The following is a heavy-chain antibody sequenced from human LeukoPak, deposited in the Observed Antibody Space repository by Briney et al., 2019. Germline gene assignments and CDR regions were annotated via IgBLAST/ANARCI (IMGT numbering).Heavy chain of an antibody. CDR2: INHSGST. CDR3: ARGVYGSGSDELDY. Sequence: NPSETLSLTCAVYGGSFSGYYWSWIRQPPGKGLEWIGEINHSGSTNYNPSLKSRVTISVDTSKNQFSLKLSSVTAADTAVYHCARGVYGSGSDELDYWGQGTLVTVSS. D-gene: IGHD3-10*01. CDR1: GGSFSGYY. J-gene: IGHJ4*02. V-gene: IGHV4-34*01.